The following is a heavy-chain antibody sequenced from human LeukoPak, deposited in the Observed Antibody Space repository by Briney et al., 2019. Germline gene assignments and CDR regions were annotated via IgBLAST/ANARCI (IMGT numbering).Heavy chain of an antibody. D-gene: IGHD2-2*01. CDR3: ARGRIPAAGDYYGMDV. J-gene: IGHJ6*02. CDR1: GFTFSSYG. CDR2: IWYDGSNK. V-gene: IGHV3-33*01. Sequence: PGRSLRLSCAASGFTFSSYGMHWVRHAPGKGLEWVAVIWYDGSNKYYADSVKGRFTISRDNSKNTLYLQMNSLRAEDTAVYYCARGRIPAAGDYYGMDVWGQGPTVTVSS.